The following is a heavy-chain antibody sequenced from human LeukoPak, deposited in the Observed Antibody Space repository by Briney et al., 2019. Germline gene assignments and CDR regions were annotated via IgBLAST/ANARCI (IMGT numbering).Heavy chain of an antibody. CDR3: ARVAHDTLGQ. V-gene: IGHV4-34*01. CDR2: INHSGST. CDR1: GGSFSGYY. Sequence: SETLSLTCAVYGGSFSGYYWSWIRQPPGKGLEWIGEINHSGSTYYNPSLKSRVTISVDTSKNQFSLKLSSVTAADTAVYYCARVAHDTLGQWGQGTLVTVSS. D-gene: IGHD3-22*01. J-gene: IGHJ4*02.